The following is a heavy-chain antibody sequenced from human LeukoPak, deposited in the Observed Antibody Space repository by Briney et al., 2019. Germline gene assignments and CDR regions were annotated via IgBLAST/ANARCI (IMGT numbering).Heavy chain of an antibody. D-gene: IGHD2-2*01. CDR3: AKDPCSSTSCEAFDI. V-gene: IGHV3-48*04. Sequence: GGSLRLSCAASGFTVSSNYMNWVRQAPGKGLEWVSYISSSSSTIYYADSVKGRFTISRDNAKNSLYLQMNSLRAEDTAVYYCAKDPCSSTSCEAFDIWGQGTMVTVSS. CDR1: GFTVSSNY. J-gene: IGHJ3*02. CDR2: ISSSSSTI.